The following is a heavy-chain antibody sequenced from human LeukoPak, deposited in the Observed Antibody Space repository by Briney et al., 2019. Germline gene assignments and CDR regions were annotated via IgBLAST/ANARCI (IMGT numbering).Heavy chain of an antibody. CDR2: IYHSGST. J-gene: IGHJ3*02. V-gene: IGHV4-30-2*01. CDR3: ARTRGYQEPDAFDI. D-gene: IGHD3-22*01. CDR1: GGSISSGGYS. Sequence: SQTLSLTCAVSGGSISSGGYSWSWLRQPPGKGLEWIVYIYHSGSTYYNPSLKSRVTISVDRSKNQFSLKLSSVTAADTAVYYCARTRGYQEPDAFDIWGQGTMVTVSS.